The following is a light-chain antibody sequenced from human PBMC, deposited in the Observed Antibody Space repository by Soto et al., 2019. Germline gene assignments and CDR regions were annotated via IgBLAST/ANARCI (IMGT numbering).Light chain of an antibody. CDR1: QDIGVF. CDR3: QETFSTPSFT. Sequence: DIQMTQSPSSLSASVGDRVTITCRASQDIGVFLNWYQQKPGKAPKLLIYAASRLQSGVPSRFSGTGSRTDFTLTISSLQPEDFATYYCQETFSTPSFTFGGGTKVEI. CDR2: AAS. J-gene: IGKJ4*01. V-gene: IGKV1-39*01.